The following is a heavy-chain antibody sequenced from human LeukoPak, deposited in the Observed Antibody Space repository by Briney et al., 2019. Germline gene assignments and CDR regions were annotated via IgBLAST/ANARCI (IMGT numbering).Heavy chain of an antibody. CDR1: GFTFSSYS. D-gene: IGHD3-10*01. V-gene: IGHV3-21*01. CDR3: ARDRGAFDY. Sequence: GRSLRLSCAASGFTFSSYSMNWVRQAPGKGLEWVSYISSSSSYIYYADSVKGRFTISRDNAKNSLYLQMNSLRAEDTAVYYCARDRGAFDYWGQGTLVTVSS. CDR2: ISSSSSYI. J-gene: IGHJ4*02.